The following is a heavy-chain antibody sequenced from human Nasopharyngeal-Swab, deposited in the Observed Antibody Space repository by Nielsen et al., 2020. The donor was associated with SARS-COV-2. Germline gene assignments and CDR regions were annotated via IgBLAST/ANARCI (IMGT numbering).Heavy chain of an antibody. V-gene: IGHV1-69*04. CDR1: GGTFSSYA. CDR2: IIPILGIA. D-gene: IGHD6-13*01. CDR3: ARGNEGAAAGTGYYYYGMDV. Sequence: SVKVACKASGGTFSSYAISWVRQAPGQGLEWMGRIIPILGIANHAQKFQGRVTITADKSTSTAYMELSSLRSEDTAVYYCARGNEGAAAGTGYYYYGMDVWGQGTTVTVSS. J-gene: IGHJ6*02.